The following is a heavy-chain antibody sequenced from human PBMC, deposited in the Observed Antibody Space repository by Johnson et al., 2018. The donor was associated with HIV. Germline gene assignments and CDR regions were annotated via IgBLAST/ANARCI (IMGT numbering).Heavy chain of an antibody. CDR3: AILGWGAFDI. Sequence: QVQLVESGGGLVQPGGSLRLSCEASGFTFSTYDMYWVRQAPGKGLEWVAVISYDGNNKYYADSLKGRFTISRDNSKNTLYLQMSSLRAEDTAVYYCAILGWGAFDIWGQGTMVTVSS. CDR2: ISYDGNNK. CDR1: GFTFSTYD. V-gene: IGHV3-30*03. D-gene: IGHD2-21*01. J-gene: IGHJ3*02.